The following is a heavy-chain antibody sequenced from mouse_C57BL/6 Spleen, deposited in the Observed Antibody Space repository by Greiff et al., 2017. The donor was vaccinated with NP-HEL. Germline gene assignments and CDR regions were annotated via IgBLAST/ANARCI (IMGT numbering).Heavy chain of an antibody. CDR1: GYTFTSYW. D-gene: IGHD4-1*01. CDR2: IDPSDSYT. J-gene: IGHJ2*01. V-gene: IGHV1-50*01. CDR3: ASLGFDY. Sequence: QVQLQQPGAELVKPGASVKLSCKASGYTFTSYWMQWVKQRPGQGLEWIGEIDPSDSYTNYNQKFKGKATLTVDTSSSTAYMQLSSLTSEDSAVYYCASLGFDYWGQGTTLTVSS.